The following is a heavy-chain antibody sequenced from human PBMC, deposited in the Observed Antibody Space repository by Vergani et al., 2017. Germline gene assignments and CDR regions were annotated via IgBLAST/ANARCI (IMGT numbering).Heavy chain of an antibody. D-gene: IGHD3-22*01. Sequence: EVQLVQSGAEVKKPGESLKISCKGSGYSFTSYWIGWVRQMPGKGLEWMGIIYPGDSDTRYSPSFQGQVTISPDNSISTAYLQWSSLKASDTAMYYCARYRYYYDSSGSLNYYYYYGMDVWGQGTTVTVSS. J-gene: IGHJ6*02. V-gene: IGHV5-51*01. CDR3: ARYRYYYDSSGSLNYYYYYGMDV. CDR2: IYPGDSDT. CDR1: GYSFTSYW.